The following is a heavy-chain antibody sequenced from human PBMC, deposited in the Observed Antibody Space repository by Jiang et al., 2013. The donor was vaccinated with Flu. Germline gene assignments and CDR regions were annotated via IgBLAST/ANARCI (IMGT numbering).Heavy chain of an antibody. J-gene: IGHJ5*02. CDR1: GFSLDTAGEG. CDR3: ARGSPDAEEFFVT. Sequence: KPTQTLTLTCTFSGFSLDTAGEGVGWIRQPPGKALEWLALIYWNDDKRYRPSLKSRPTVTKDTSINQVVLTVTNVDPVDTATYYCARGSPDAEEFFVTWGQGTLVTVSA. D-gene: IGHD3-10*01. CDR2: IYWNDDK. V-gene: IGHV2-5*01.